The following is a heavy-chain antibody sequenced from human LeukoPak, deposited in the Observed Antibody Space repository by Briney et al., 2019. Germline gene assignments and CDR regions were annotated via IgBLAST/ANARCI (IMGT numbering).Heavy chain of an antibody. J-gene: IGHJ4*02. D-gene: IGHD3-10*01. Sequence: ASVKVSCKASGGTFSSYAISWVRQAPGQGLEWMGGIIPIFGTANYAQKFQGRVTITADESTSTAYMELSSLRSEETAVYYCARGRAMVRGVIRSAFDYWGQGTLVTVSS. CDR2: IIPIFGTA. CDR1: GGTFSSYA. V-gene: IGHV1-69*01. CDR3: ARGRAMVRGVIRSAFDY.